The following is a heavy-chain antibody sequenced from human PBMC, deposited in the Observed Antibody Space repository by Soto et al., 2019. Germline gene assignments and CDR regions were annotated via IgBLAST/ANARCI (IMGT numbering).Heavy chain of an antibody. CDR3: ARASSRPVTKPIDY. CDR2: INHSGST. V-gene: IGHV4-34*01. CDR1: GGSFSGYY. J-gene: IGHJ4*02. D-gene: IGHD4-17*01. Sequence: QVQLQQWGAGLLKPSETLSLTCAVYGGSFSGYYWSWIRQPPGKGLEWIGEINHSGSTNYNPSLKSRVTISVDTSKNQCSLKLSSVTAADTAVYYCARASSRPVTKPIDYWGQGTLVTVSS.